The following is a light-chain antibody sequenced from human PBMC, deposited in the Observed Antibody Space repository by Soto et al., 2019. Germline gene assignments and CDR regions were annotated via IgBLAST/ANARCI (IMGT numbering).Light chain of an antibody. J-gene: IGLJ2*01. CDR3: SSYTSSSTVV. CDR2: DVS. CDR1: SSDVGGYNY. Sequence: QSALTHPASVSGSPGQSITISCTGTSSDVGGYNYVSWYQQHPGKSPKLMIYDVSNRSSGVYNRFSGSKSGNTASLTISGRQADYEADYYCSSYTSSSTVVFGGGTKVTVL. V-gene: IGLV2-14*01.